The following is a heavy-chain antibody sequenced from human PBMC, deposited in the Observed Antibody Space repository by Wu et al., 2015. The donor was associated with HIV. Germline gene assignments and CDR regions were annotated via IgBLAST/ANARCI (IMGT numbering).Heavy chain of an antibody. CDR2: INPNSGGT. D-gene: IGHD3-10*01. CDR3: ARGRTMVRGVISTYYFDY. J-gene: IGHJ4*02. CDR1: GYTFTGYY. Sequence: QVQLVQSGAEVKKPGASVKVSCKASGYTFTGYYMHWVRQAPGQGLEWMGWINPNSGGTNYAQKFQGRVTMTRDTSISTAYMELSRLRSDDTAVYYCARGRTMVRGVISTYYFDYWGQGTLVTVSS. V-gene: IGHV1-2*02.